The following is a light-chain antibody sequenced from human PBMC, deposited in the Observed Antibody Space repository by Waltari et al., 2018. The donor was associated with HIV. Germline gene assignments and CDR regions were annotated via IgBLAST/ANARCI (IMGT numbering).Light chain of an antibody. Sequence: QSVLTQPPSASGTPGQRVTISCSGRNSNIGSNSVNWYQQVPGPSPKLLSYSKNQRPSGVPDRFSGSKSGNSASLAISGLRSEDEADYYCAAWDDSRNGEVIFGGGTKLTVL. V-gene: IGLV1-44*01. CDR3: AAWDDSRNGEVI. J-gene: IGLJ2*01. CDR2: SKN. CDR1: NSNIGSNS.